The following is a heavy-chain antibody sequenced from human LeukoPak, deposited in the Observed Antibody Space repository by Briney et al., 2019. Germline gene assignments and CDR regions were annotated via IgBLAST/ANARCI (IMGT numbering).Heavy chain of an antibody. D-gene: IGHD2-15*01. CDR1: EFRFRNFY. J-gene: IGHJ3*02. CDR3: ARAGVMGGFDI. CDR2: INGDGSDT. V-gene: IGHV3-74*01. Sequence: GGPLTLSCAASEFRFRNFYMHWLRQAPGKGLVWVSRINGDGSDTNHADSVKGRFTISRDNAKNTLYLQMNSLRVEDTAVYYSARAGVMGGFDIWGHGTMVTVSS.